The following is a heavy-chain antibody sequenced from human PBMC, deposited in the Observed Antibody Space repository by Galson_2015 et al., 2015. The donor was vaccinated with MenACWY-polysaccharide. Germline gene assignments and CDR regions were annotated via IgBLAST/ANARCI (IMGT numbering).Heavy chain of an antibody. D-gene: IGHD5-18*01. J-gene: IGHJ4*02. V-gene: IGHV4-39*07. CDR3: VRAGRTDRGVVGYGWGLDY. CDR2: VDYSGNS. Sequence: SGTLSLTCTVSGGSIRRTSHYWGWIRQPPGKGLEWTGTVDYSGNSYYNASLKSRITISIDTSRTQFSLKLTSVTAADTAVYYCVRAGRTDRGVVGYGWGLDYWGQGILVTVSS. CDR1: GGSIRRTSHY.